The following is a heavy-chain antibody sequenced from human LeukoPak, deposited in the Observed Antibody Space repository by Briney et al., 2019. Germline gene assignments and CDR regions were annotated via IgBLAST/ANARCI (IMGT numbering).Heavy chain of an antibody. CDR1: GFTFSSYW. CDR2: IKQDGSEK. CDR3: ARATFRGVVIPEFGY. J-gene: IGHJ4*02. V-gene: IGHV3-7*01. D-gene: IGHD3-3*01. Sequence: GGSLRLSCAASGFTFSSYWMSWVRQAPGKGLEWVANIKQDGSEKYYVVSVKGRFTISRDNAKNSLYLQMNSLRAEDTAVYYCARATFRGVVIPEFGYWGQGTLVTVSS.